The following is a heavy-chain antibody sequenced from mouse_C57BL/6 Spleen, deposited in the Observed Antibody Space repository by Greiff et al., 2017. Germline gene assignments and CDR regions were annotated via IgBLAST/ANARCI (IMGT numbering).Heavy chain of an antibody. Sequence: EVKLMESGGGLVKPGGSLKLSCAASGFTFSDYGMHWVRQAPEKGLEWVAYISSGSSTIYYADTVKGQFTISRDNAKNTLFLQMTSLRSEDTAMYYCARDPFAYWGQGTLVTVSA. J-gene: IGHJ3*01. CDR2: ISSGSSTI. CDR1: GFTFSDYG. CDR3: ARDPFAY. V-gene: IGHV5-17*01.